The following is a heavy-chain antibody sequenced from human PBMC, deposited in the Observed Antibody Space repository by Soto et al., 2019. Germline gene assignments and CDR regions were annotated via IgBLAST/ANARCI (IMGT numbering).Heavy chain of an antibody. CDR1: GFTSSSYA. Sequence: GGSLRLSCAASGFTSSSYAMSWVRQAPGKGLEWVSAISGSGGSTYYADSVKGRFTISRDNSKNTLYLQMNSLRAEDTAVYYCAKSPPYYYGSGSYGFDYWGQGTLVTVSS. D-gene: IGHD3-10*01. J-gene: IGHJ4*02. V-gene: IGHV3-23*01. CDR2: ISGSGGST. CDR3: AKSPPYYYGSGSYGFDY.